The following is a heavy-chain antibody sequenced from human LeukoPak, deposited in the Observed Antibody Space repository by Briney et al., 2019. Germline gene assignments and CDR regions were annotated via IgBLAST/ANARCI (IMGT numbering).Heavy chain of an antibody. V-gene: IGHV3-23*01. CDR1: GFTFSSYA. Sequence: PGGSLRLSCAASGFTFSSYAMSWVRQAPGKGLEWVSAISGSGGSTYYADSVKGRFTISRDNSKNTLYLQMNSLRAEDTALYYCAKEERVGVTPPYFDYWGQGTLVTVSS. J-gene: IGHJ4*02. D-gene: IGHD1-26*01. CDR3: AKEERVGVTPPYFDY. CDR2: ISGSGGST.